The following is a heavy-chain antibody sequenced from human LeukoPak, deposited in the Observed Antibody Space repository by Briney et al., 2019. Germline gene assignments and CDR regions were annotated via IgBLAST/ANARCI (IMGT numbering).Heavy chain of an antibody. CDR2: IIPIFGTA. D-gene: IGHD3-3*01. CDR3: ARGVTIFGGYYYYMDV. J-gene: IGHJ6*03. Sequence: SVKVSCKASGGTFSSYAISWVRQAPGQGLEWMGGIIPIFGTANYAQKFQGRVTITADESTSTAYMELSSLRSEDTAVYYCARGVTIFGGYYYYMDVWGKGTTVTVSS. V-gene: IGHV1-69*13. CDR1: GGTFSSYA.